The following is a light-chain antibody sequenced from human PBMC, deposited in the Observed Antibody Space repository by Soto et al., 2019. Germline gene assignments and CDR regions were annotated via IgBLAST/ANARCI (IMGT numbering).Light chain of an antibody. Sequence: DIQMTQFPSSLSASVGDRVTITCRASQNIRSRLAWFQQKPGKPPQLLIYAASTLQSGVPSRFSGSGSGTDFTLTISGLKPEDLATYYCQSYNTARPTFGQGTRLEI. CDR1: QNIRSR. J-gene: IGKJ5*01. CDR2: AAS. V-gene: IGKV1-27*01. CDR3: QSYNTARPT.